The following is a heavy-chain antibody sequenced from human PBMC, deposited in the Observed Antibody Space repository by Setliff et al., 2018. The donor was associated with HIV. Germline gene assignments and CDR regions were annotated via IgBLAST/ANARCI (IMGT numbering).Heavy chain of an antibody. J-gene: IGHJ2*01. CDR3: ARGREVMTTAPYWYFDL. V-gene: IGHV4-39*07. CDR1: GGAISSRSYY. D-gene: IGHD3-10*01. Sequence: SETLSLTCTVSGGAISSRSYYWGWIRQPPAKGLEWIGSIYYSGSTYYNPSLKSRVTFSLDTSKNQFSLKLNTVTAADTAVYYCARGREVMTTAPYWYFDLWGRGTLVTVSS. CDR2: IYYSGST.